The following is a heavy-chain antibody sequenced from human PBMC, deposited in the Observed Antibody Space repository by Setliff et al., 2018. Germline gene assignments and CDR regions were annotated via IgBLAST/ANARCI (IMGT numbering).Heavy chain of an antibody. CDR3: ARDFAGDLWGDAFDI. D-gene: IGHD7-27*01. V-gene: IGHV3-21*01. Sequence: PGGSLRLSCAASGFSFSDYSMNWVRQAPGKGLEWVSSISSSSTYIFYADSVRGRFTVSRDNAKNSLYLQMNSLRAEDTAIYYCARDFAGDLWGDAFDIWGQGTMVTVSS. J-gene: IGHJ3*02. CDR1: GFSFSDYS. CDR2: ISSSSTYI.